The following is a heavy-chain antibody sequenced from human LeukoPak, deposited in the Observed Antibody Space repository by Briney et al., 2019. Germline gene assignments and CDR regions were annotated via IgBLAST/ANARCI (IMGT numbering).Heavy chain of an antibody. J-gene: IGHJ3*02. CDR2: IFYSGST. CDR1: GGSISSSNYY. V-gene: IGHV4-39*07. D-gene: IGHD3-9*01. Sequence: SSETLSLTCTVSGGSISSSNYYWGWIRQPPGKGLEWIGNIFYSGSTYFNPSLKSRVTISVDTSKNQFSLKLSSVTAADTAEYYCARGILVAYDILTGYYNNAFDIWGQGTMVTVSS. CDR3: ARGILVAYDILTGYYNNAFDI.